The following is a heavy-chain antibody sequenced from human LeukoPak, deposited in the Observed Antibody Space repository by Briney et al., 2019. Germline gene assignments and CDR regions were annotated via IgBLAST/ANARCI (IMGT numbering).Heavy chain of an antibody. D-gene: IGHD3-22*01. Sequence: ASVKVSCKASGYIFTDYYMHWVRQAPGQGLEWMGWIKANSGGTKYAQKFQGRVTMTRDTSISTAYMELSRLRSDDTAVYYCARDPDDSSDSHFDYWGQGTLVTASS. CDR3: ARDPDDSSDSHFDY. V-gene: IGHV1-2*02. CDR2: IKANSGGT. J-gene: IGHJ4*02. CDR1: GYIFTDYY.